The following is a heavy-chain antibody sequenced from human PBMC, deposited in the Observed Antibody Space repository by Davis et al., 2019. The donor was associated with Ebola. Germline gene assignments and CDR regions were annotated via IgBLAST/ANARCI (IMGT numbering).Heavy chain of an antibody. CDR1: GDSVAGGTGG. Sequence: PSETLSLTCAISGDSVAGGTGGWNWIRQSPSRGLEWLGRTYYNSKWYNDYAVSVKSRITVNPDTSKNQLSLQLNSVTPEDTAVYYCARGWQRSGMDVWGQGTTVTVSS. CDR2: TYYNSKWYN. CDR3: ARGWQRSGMDV. V-gene: IGHV6-1*01. J-gene: IGHJ6*02. D-gene: IGHD6-19*01.